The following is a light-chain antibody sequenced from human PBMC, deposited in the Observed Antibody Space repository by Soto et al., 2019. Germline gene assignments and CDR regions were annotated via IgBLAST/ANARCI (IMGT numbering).Light chain of an antibody. CDR3: QQYDHLPT. CDR1: QNINNY. V-gene: IGKV1-33*01. J-gene: IGKJ5*01. CDR2: DAS. Sequence: DIQMTQSPSSLSASVGDRVTITCQASQNINNYLNLYQQKPGRAPKLLIYDASNLEAGVPSRFRGSGSGTDFTFTISRLQPEDIATYYCQQYDHLPTFGQGTRLEIK.